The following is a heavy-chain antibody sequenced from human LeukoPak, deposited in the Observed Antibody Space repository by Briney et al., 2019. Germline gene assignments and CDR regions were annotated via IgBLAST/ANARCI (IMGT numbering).Heavy chain of an antibody. J-gene: IGHJ4*02. CDR2: IYSGGST. D-gene: IGHD6-19*01. CDR3: ARDNSSGAVKFDY. V-gene: IGHV3-66*01. CDR1: GFTVSSNY. Sequence: GGSLRLSCAASGFTVSSNYMSWVHQAPGKGLECVSLIYSGGSTYYADSVKGRFTISRDNSKNTLYLQMSSLRAEDTAVYYCARDNSSGAVKFDYWGQGTLVTVSS.